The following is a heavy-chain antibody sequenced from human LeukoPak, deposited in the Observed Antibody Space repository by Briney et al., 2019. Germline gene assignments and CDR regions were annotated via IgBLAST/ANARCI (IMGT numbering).Heavy chain of an antibody. CDR2: ISGSGDTT. J-gene: IGHJ4*02. Sequence: GGSLRLSCAASGFTFSRYAMSWARQAPGKGLEWVSGISGSGDTTYYADPVKGRFTISRDNSKDTLYLQMNSLRDEDTAVYYCAKDFGDCSNGVCYGKPFDYWGQGTLVTASS. CDR3: AKDFGDCSNGVCYGKPFDY. D-gene: IGHD2-8*01. CDR1: GFTFSRYA. V-gene: IGHV3-23*01.